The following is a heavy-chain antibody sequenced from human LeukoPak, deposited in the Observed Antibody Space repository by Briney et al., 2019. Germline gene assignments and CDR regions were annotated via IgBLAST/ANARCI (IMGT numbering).Heavy chain of an antibody. D-gene: IGHD6-19*01. V-gene: IGHV3-23*01. Sequence: GASLRLSCAASGFTFSNHAMSWVRQAPGKGLEWVSTISGSGGSTYYADSVKGRFTISRDDSKNTLYLQINSLRAEDTALYYCAKGEDSSGWYPSYFDYWGQGTLVTVSS. CDR2: ISGSGGST. CDR1: GFTFSNHA. CDR3: AKGEDSSGWYPSYFDY. J-gene: IGHJ4*02.